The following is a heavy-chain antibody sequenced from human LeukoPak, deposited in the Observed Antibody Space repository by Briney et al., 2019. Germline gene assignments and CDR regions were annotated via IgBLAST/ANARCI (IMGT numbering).Heavy chain of an antibody. CDR3: ARVRSDNRCYYY. J-gene: IGHJ4*02. CDR2: ISSSSSYI. D-gene: IGHD2-2*01. V-gene: IGHV3-21*01. Sequence: GGSLRLSCAASGFTFSSYSMNWVRQAPGKGLEWVSSISSSSSYIYYADSVKGRFTISRDNAKNSLYLQMNSLRAEDTAVYYCARVRSDNRCYYYWGQGTLVTVSS. CDR1: GFTFSSYS.